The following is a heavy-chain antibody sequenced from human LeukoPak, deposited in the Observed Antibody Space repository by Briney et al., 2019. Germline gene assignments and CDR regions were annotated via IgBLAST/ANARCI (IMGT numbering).Heavy chain of an antibody. J-gene: IGHJ6*02. Sequence: GGSPRLSCAASGFTFSSYAMSWVCQAPGKGLEWVSTISGSGSETYYADSVKGRLTISRDHSENTLYLQMNSLGAEDTAIYYCAKVPYSDYGSGRPPFMDVWGQGATVAVSS. V-gene: IGHV3-23*01. CDR3: AKVPYSDYGSGRPPFMDV. D-gene: IGHD3-10*01. CDR2: ISGSGSET. CDR1: GFTFSSYA.